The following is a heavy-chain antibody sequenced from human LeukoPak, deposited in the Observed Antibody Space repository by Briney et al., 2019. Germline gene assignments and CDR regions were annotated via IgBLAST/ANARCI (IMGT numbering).Heavy chain of an antibody. D-gene: IGHD3-3*01. Sequence: GASVKVSCKASGYTFTNYGISWVRQAPGQGLEWMGWISIYNGNTDYAQTLRGRVTMTTDTSTSTAYMELRSLRSDDTAVYYCARITYDFWSGYYMPGDPWGQGTLVTVSS. CDR3: ARITYDFWSGYYMPGDP. V-gene: IGHV1-18*01. CDR1: GYTFTNYG. CDR2: ISIYNGNT. J-gene: IGHJ5*02.